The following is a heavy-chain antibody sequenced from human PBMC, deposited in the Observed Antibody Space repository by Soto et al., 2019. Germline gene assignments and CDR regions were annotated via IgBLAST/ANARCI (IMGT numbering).Heavy chain of an antibody. CDR1: GGSISSDGHY. V-gene: IGHV4-31*03. CDR2: ISYSGST. Sequence: QVQLQESGPGLVKPSQTMSLTCTVSGGSISSDGHYWNWVRQHPGKGLEWIADISYSGSTFYNPSLKSRVTTSIDTSKNQFSLTLSSVTAADTAVYYCAKFGREAFDVWGQGTVVTVSS. J-gene: IGHJ3*01. CDR3: AKFGREAFDV. D-gene: IGHD3-3*01.